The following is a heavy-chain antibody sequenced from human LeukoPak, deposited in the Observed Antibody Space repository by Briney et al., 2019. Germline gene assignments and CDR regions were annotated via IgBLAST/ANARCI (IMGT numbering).Heavy chain of an antibody. J-gene: IGHJ4*02. Sequence: GGSLRLSCAASGFTFSSYAMHWVRQAPGKGLEWVAVISYDGSNKYYADSVKGRFTISRDNSKNTLYLQMNSLRAEDTAVYYCARDLYKAHSSGWYADYWGQGTLVTVSS. V-gene: IGHV3-30-3*01. CDR3: ARDLYKAHSSGWYADY. CDR1: GFTFSSYA. D-gene: IGHD6-19*01. CDR2: ISYDGSNK.